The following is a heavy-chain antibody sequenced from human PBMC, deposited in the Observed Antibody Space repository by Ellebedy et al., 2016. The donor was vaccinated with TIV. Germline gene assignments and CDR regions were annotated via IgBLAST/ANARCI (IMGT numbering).Heavy chain of an antibody. Sequence: AASVKVSCKASGYTFSSYFMHWVRQAPGQGLGWMGIINPSTGDTTYAQNLQCRVTMTRDTSTTTVYIELSSLRSEDTAVYYCATTLVVVNPRLDYWGQGTPVTVSS. CDR3: ATTLVVVNPRLDY. D-gene: IGHD3-22*01. V-gene: IGHV1-46*04. CDR2: INPSTGDT. J-gene: IGHJ4*02. CDR1: GYTFSSYF.